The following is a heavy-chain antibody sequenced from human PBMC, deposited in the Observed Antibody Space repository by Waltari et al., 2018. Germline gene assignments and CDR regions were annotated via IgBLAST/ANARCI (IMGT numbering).Heavy chain of an antibody. CDR3: ARGNHLDF. J-gene: IGHJ4*02. CDR1: GYSFSDYD. V-gene: IGHV1-2*02. CDR2: IKPNSGET. Sequence: QVQLVQSGAEVGKPGASVKVSCQATGYSFSDYDIYWVRRAPGQGLEWMAWIKPNSGETKYAQKFQGRVTLTRDTSISTAYMELPRMTVDDTAVYYCARGNHLDFWGQGTIVTVSS.